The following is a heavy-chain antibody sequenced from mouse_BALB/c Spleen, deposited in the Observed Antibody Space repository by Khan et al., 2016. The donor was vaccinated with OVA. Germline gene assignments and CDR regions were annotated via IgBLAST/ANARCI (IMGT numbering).Heavy chain of an antibody. D-gene: IGHD2-2*01. J-gene: IGHJ3*01. CDR3: ARGGFGSLPY. V-gene: IGHV1S81*02. CDR2: INPSNGLT. Sequence: QVQLKESGAELVKPGASVKLSCKASGYTFTSYWMHWVKQRPGQGLEWIGYINPSNGLTYYNEKFKSKATLTVDKSSNTAYMQLSSQPSEDSAVYYCARGGFGSLPYWGQGTLVTVSA. CDR1: GYTFTSYW.